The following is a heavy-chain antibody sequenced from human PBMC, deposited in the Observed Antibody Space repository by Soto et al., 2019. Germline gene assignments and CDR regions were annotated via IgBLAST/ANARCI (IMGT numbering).Heavy chain of an antibody. CDR1: GFTFSSYA. D-gene: IGHD1-20*01. CDR3: AKDLAVYGTFDY. J-gene: IGHJ4*02. V-gene: IGHV3-23*01. CDR2: ISGSGGST. Sequence: EVQLLESGGGLVQPGGSLRLSCAASGFTFSSYAMSWVRQAPGKGLEWVSAISGSGGSTYYADSVRGRFTISRDNSKNTLYLQMNSLRAEDTAVYYCAKDLAVYGTFDYWGQGTLVTVSS.